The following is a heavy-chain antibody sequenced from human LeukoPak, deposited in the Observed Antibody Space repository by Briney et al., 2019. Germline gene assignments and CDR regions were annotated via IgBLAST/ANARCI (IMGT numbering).Heavy chain of an antibody. Sequence: GGSLRLSCAASGFTVITNDMTWVRQAPGKGLECVSVLYSDGNTKYADSVQGRFTISRDNSKNTLYLEMNSLSPDDTAVYYCARGVEPLAANTLAYWGQGTLVTVSS. D-gene: IGHD1-14*01. V-gene: IGHV3-53*01. J-gene: IGHJ4*02. CDR3: ARGVEPLAANTLAY. CDR2: LYSDGNT. CDR1: GFTVITND.